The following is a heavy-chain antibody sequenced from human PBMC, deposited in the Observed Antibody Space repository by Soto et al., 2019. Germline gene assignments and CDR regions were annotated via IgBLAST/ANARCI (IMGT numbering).Heavy chain of an antibody. Sequence: QVQLQESGPGLVKPSQTLSLTCTVSDGSISSGDYYWSWIRQPPGKGLEWIGYIYYSGSTYYNPSQKSRVTISVDTSKNQSSLKLSSVTAADTAVYYCARGQLRSHFGERGALDYWGQGTLVTVSS. J-gene: IGHJ4*02. CDR2: IYYSGST. CDR3: ARGQLRSHFGERGALDY. V-gene: IGHV4-30-4*01. D-gene: IGHD3-10*01. CDR1: DGSISSGDYY.